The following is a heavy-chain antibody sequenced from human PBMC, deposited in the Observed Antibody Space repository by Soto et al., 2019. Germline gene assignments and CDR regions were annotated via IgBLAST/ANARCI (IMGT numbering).Heavy chain of an antibody. Sequence: SETLSLTCSVSGVTMSYGGYSWSWIRQPPGKGLEWIGYIYHSGSTYYNPSLKSRVTISVDRSKNLFSLKLSSVTAADTAVYYCARPDPDPEVPEGWFDPWGQGTLVTVSS. V-gene: IGHV4-30-2*01. CDR1: GVTMSYGGYS. CDR2: IYHSGST. CDR3: ARPDPDPEVPEGWFDP. J-gene: IGHJ5*02.